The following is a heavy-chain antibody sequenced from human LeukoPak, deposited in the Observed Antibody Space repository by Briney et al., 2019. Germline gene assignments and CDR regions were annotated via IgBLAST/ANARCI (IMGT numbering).Heavy chain of an antibody. D-gene: IGHD2-2*01. CDR1: GYTFTSYY. Sequence: GASVKVSCKASGYTFTSYYMHWVRQAPGQGLEWMGIINPSGGSTSYAQKFQGRVTMTRDTSTSTVYMELSSLRSDDAAVYFCARERGYCSGSACYGSDYWGQGTLVTVSS. CDR2: INPSGGST. V-gene: IGHV1-46*01. J-gene: IGHJ4*02. CDR3: ARERGYCSGSACYGSDY.